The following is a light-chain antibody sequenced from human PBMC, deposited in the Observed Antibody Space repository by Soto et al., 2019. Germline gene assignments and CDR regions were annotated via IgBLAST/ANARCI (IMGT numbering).Light chain of an antibody. Sequence: QPVLTQPPSVSGAPGQRVTISCTGSSSNIGAGYDVHWYQQLPGTAPKLLIYANSNRPSGVPDRISGSESGTSASLAITGLQAEDEADYYCQSYDRSLSGVVFGGGTKLTVL. J-gene: IGLJ2*01. CDR2: ANS. CDR3: QSYDRSLSGVV. CDR1: SSNIGAGYD. V-gene: IGLV1-40*01.